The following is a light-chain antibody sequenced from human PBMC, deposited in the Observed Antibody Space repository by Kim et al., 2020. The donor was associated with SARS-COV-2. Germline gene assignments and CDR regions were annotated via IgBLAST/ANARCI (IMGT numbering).Light chain of an antibody. CDR2: GAS. V-gene: IGKV3-20*01. CDR1: QTVSRSY. J-gene: IGKJ1*01. Sequence: IVLTQSPGTLSLSPGERATLSCRASQTVSRSYLAWYQQKPGQAPRLLIHGASNRATGIPDRFSGSESGTDFTLTISGLDPEDFAVYYCQQYADPPLTFGQGTKVDIK. CDR3: QQYADPPLT.